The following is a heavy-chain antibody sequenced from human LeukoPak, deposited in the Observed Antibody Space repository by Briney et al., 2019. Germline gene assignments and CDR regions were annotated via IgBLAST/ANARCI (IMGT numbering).Heavy chain of an antibody. CDR2: ISGSGGST. CDR1: GFTFSSYA. J-gene: IGHJ4*02. D-gene: IGHD3-10*01. Sequence: PGGSLRLSCAASGFTFSSYAMSWVRQAPGKGLEWVSAISGSGGSTYYADSVKGRFTISRDNSKNTLYLQMNSLRAEDTAVYYCARDLFGELFYFDYWGQGTLVTVSS. V-gene: IGHV3-23*01. CDR3: ARDLFGELFYFDY.